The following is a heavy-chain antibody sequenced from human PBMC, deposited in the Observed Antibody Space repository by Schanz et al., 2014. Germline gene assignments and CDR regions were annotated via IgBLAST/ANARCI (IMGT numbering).Heavy chain of an antibody. CDR1: GFTFSSYG. CDR3: ARDRFWSADY. D-gene: IGHD3-3*01. V-gene: IGHV3-33*01. J-gene: IGHJ4*02. CDR2: IWYDGNNK. Sequence: QVQLVESGGDVVQPGRSLRLSCAASGFTFSSYGMHWVRQAPGKGLEWVAVIWYDGNNKYYADSVKGRFTISRDNSKNILYLQMNSLRAEDTAVYYCARDRFWSADYWGQGTLVTVSS.